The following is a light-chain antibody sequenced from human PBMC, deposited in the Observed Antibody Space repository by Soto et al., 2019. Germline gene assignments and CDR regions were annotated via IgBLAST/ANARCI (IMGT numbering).Light chain of an antibody. V-gene: IGKV3D-20*02. Sequence: ENVLTQSPGTLSLSPGERATLSCRASQSVSSSYLAWYQQKPGQAPRLLIYDVSKRATGIPARFSGSGSETDFTLTISSLEPGDFAVYYCHQRSNWPLTFGGGTKLEIK. CDR2: DVS. CDR3: HQRSNWPLT. CDR1: QSVSSSY. J-gene: IGKJ4*01.